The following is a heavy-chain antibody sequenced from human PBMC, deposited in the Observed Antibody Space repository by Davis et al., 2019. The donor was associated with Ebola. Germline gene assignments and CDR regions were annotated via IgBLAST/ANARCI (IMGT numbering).Heavy chain of an antibody. J-gene: IGHJ6*03. CDR3: ARAKRAYGEESFYYYMDV. Sequence: PSETLSLTCTVSGDSIISSSYSWSWIRQPPGKGLEWIGYIYYSGTTYYNPSLKSRLTISVDTSTNQFSLKLTSVTAADTAVYYCARAKRAYGEESFYYYMDVWGKGTTVTVSS. CDR2: IYYSGTT. CDR1: GDSIISSSYS. V-gene: IGHV4-30-4*08. D-gene: IGHD3-10*01.